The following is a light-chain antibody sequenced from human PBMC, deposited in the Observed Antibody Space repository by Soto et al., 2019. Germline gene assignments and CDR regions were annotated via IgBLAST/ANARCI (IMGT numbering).Light chain of an antibody. CDR1: QSVSSSY. J-gene: IGKJ1*01. Sequence: IVLTQPPGTLSLSPGERATLSCRASQSVSSSYLAWYQQKPGQAPRLLIYGASSRATGIPDRFSGSGSGTDFTLTISRLEPEDFAVYYCQQYGSSPWPFGQGPKVDIK. CDR2: GAS. CDR3: QQYGSSPWP. V-gene: IGKV3-20*01.